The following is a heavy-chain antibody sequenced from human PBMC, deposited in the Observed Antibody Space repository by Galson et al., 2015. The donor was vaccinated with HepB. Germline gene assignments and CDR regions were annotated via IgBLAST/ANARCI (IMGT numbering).Heavy chain of an antibody. D-gene: IGHD6-13*01. CDR1: GFTFSSYA. J-gene: IGHJ6*02. CDR3: ARDVAAADYYYYYGMDV. V-gene: IGHV3-66*01. CDR2: IYSGGST. Sequence: SLRLSCAASGFTFSSYAMHWVRQAPGKGLEWVAVIYSGGSTYYADSVKGRFTISRDNSKNTLYLQMNSLRAEDTAVYYCARDVAAADYYYYYGMDVWGQGTTVTVSS.